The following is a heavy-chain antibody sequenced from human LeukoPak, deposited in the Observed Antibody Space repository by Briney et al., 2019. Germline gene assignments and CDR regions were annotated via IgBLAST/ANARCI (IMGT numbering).Heavy chain of an antibody. CDR1: GGTFSSYA. CDR3: AGGYAYYYYYYMDV. CDR2: IIPIFGTA. J-gene: IGHJ6*03. V-gene: IGHV1-69*05. D-gene: IGHD5-12*01. Sequence: SVKDSCKASGGTFSSYAISWVRQAPGQGLEWMGRIIPIFGTANYAQKFQGRVTITTDESTSTAYMELSSLRSEDTAVYYCAGGYAYYYYYYMDVWGKGTTVTVSS.